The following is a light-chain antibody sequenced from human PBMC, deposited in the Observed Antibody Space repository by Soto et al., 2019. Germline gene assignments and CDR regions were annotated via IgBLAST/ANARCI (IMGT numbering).Light chain of an antibody. CDR1: RGIYTH. Sequence: DIQMTQSPSSLSASVGDRVTITCRASRGIYTHLAWYQQKPGNGPNLLIYAASTLQSGVPSRFSASGSGTDFILTISALQSEDVGTYFCQTYDKAPWTFGPGTRV. J-gene: IGKJ1*01. CDR3: QTYDKAPWT. V-gene: IGKV1-27*01. CDR2: AAS.